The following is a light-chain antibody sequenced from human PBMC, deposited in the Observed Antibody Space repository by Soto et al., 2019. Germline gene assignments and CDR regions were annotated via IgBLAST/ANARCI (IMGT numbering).Light chain of an antibody. J-gene: IGLJ3*02. CDR2: EVS. V-gene: IGLV2-14*01. CDR3: SSYTTSSTWV. Sequence: QSALTQPASVSGSPGQSITISCTVTSSDVGRYKYVSWYQQHPGQAPKLMIYEVSNRPSGISNRFSGSKSGNTASLTISGLQAEDEADYYCSSYTTSSTWVFGGGTKVTVL. CDR1: SSDVGRYKY.